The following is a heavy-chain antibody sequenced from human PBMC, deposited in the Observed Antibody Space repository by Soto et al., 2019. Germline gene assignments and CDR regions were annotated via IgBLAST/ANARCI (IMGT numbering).Heavy chain of an antibody. CDR1: GGSFSDNY. J-gene: IGHJ5*02. Sequence: TSETLSLTCRVDGGSFSDNYWNWIRQSPGKGLEWIGEINHRGTINYNPSLRSRVTLSVDTSKNEFSLRLTSVTAADTAVYYCARGGGVRTSHMVWFDPWGQGTKVTVSS. D-gene: IGHD3-16*01. CDR3: ARGGGVRTSHMVWFDP. CDR2: INHRGTI. V-gene: IGHV4-34*01.